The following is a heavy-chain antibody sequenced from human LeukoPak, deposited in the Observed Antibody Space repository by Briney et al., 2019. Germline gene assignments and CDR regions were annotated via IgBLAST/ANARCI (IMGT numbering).Heavy chain of an antibody. CDR3: ARSGDY. J-gene: IGHJ4*02. CDR2: ISSSSTI. V-gene: IGHV3-48*01. Sequence: PGGSLRLSCAASGFTFSSSPMNWVRQAPGKGLEWVSYISSSSTIYYADSVKGRFTISRDNAKNSLYLQMNSPRVEDTAVYYCARSGDYWGQGTLVTVSS. CDR1: GFTFSSSP.